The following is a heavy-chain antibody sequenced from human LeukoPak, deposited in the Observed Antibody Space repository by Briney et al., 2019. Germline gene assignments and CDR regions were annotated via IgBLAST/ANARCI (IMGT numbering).Heavy chain of an antibody. V-gene: IGHV1-45*02. CDR2: ITPFNGNT. CDR3: ASSGRDIVAVPAAMSTPLGI. J-gene: IGHJ3*02. Sequence: ASVKVSCKASAHTFTYRYLHWVRQAPGQALEWMGWITPFNGNTNYAQKFQDRVTITRDRSMSTAYMELSSLRSEDTAMYYCASSGRDIVAVPAAMSTPLGIWGQGTMVTVSS. CDR1: AHTFTYRY. D-gene: IGHD2-2*01.